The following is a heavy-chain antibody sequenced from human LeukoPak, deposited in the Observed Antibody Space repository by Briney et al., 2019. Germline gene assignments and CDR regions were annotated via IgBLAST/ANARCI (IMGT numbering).Heavy chain of an antibody. CDR1: GFTFSSYA. CDR3: AKDRAGRVTYYYDSSGYQDY. CDR2: ISGSGGST. J-gene: IGHJ4*02. Sequence: GGSLRLSCAASGFTFSSYAMSWVRQAPGKGLEWVSAISGSGGSTYYADSVKGRFTISRDNSKNTLYLQMNSLRAEDTAVYYCAKDRAGRVTYYYDSSGYQDYWGQGTLVTVSS. D-gene: IGHD3-22*01. V-gene: IGHV3-23*01.